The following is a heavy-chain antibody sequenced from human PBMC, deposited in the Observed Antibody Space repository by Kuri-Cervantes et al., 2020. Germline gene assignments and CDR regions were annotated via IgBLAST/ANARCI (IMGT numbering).Heavy chain of an antibody. D-gene: IGHD6-13*01. V-gene: IGHV3-74*01. CDR3: AKDFAAAGTGGWFDP. CDR1: GFTFSNYS. Sequence: GGSLRLSCAASGFTFSNYSMHWVRQAPGTWLVWVSRINGDGSSTNYADSVKGRFTISRDNAKNSLYLQMNSLRAEDTALYYCAKDFAAAGTGGWFDPWGQGTLVTVSS. CDR2: INGDGSST. J-gene: IGHJ5*02.